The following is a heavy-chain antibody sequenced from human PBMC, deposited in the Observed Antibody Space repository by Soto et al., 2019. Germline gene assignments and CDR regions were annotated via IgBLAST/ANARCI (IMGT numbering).Heavy chain of an antibody. CDR3: AKDWGRVVVITEFDY. D-gene: IGHD3-22*01. V-gene: IGHV3-23*01. CDR1: GFTFSSYA. Sequence: XGSLRLSCAASGFTFSSYAMSWVRQAPGKGLEWVSAISGSGGSTYYADSVKGRFTISRDNSKNTLYLQMNSLRAEDTAVYYCAKDWGRVVVITEFDYWGQGTLVTV. J-gene: IGHJ4*02. CDR2: ISGSGGST.